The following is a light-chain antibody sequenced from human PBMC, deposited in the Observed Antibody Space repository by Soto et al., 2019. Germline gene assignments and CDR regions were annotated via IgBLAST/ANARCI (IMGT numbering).Light chain of an antibody. CDR1: QSVGSTY. V-gene: IGKV3-20*01. CDR3: QQYGTSTLT. J-gene: IGKJ3*01. CDR2: GVS. Sequence: EIVLTQSPGTLSLSPGERATLSCRASQSVGSTYLAWYQQKPGQAPKLIIYGVSSRATGIPDRFSGSGSGTDFTLTISRLEPEDFAVYYCQQYGTSTLTFGPGTKVDI.